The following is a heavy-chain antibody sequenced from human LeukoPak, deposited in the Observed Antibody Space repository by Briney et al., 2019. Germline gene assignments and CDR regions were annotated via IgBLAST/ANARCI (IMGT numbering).Heavy chain of an antibody. CDR3: AKATGYLL. CDR2: IGNSGGST. CDR1: GGSFSGDY. Sequence: PSETLSLTCAVYGGSFSGDYWSWIRQAPGKGLEWVSTIGNSGGSTYYADSVKGRFTIARDDPENTLFLQMNSLRAEDTAAYYCAKATGYLLWGQGTLVTVSS. D-gene: IGHD1-14*01. J-gene: IGHJ4*02. V-gene: IGHV3-23*01.